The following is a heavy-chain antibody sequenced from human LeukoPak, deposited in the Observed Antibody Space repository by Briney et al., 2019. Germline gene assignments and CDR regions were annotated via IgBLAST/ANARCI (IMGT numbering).Heavy chain of an antibody. CDR2: IYTRGST. CDR3: ARGRYCSADICSGGDAFDI. V-gene: IGHV4-4*07. D-gene: IGHD2-15*01. Sequence: PSETLSLTCTVSGGSINNYYWSWIRQPAGKGLEWIGRIYTRGSTNYNPSLKSRVTMSVDTSKNQFSLKLSSVTAADTAVYYCARGRYCSADICSGGDAFDIWGQGTMDSVSS. J-gene: IGHJ3*02. CDR1: GGSINNYY.